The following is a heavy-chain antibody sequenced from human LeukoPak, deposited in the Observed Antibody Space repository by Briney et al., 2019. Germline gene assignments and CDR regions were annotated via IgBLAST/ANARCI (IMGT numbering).Heavy chain of an antibody. J-gene: IGHJ5*02. D-gene: IGHD3-22*01. CDR2: IYYSGST. V-gene: IGHV4-39*07. Sequence: SETLSLTCTVSGGSISSSSYYWGWIRQPPGKGLEWIGSIYYSGSTYYNPSLKSRVTISVDTSKNQFSLKLSSVTAADTAVYYCARDDRLDNWFDPWGQGILVTVSS. CDR3: ARDDRLDNWFDP. CDR1: GGSISSSSYY.